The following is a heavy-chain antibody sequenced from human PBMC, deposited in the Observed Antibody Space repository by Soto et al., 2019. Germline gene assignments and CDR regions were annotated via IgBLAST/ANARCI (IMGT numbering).Heavy chain of an antibody. Sequence: QLHLVQSGAVVKKPGASVTVSCSASGYPVTAYYMHWVRQAPGRGLEWMGGINPATGAAKYTQTFQGRVTMTRDTSTSTGFMELSGLASGDTAGFYCARGGGVGVAGSAAFDMWGQGTLVTVSS. CDR1: GYPVTAYY. CDR2: INPATGAA. CDR3: ARGGGVGVAGSAAFDM. J-gene: IGHJ3*02. D-gene: IGHD3-3*01. V-gene: IGHV1-2*02.